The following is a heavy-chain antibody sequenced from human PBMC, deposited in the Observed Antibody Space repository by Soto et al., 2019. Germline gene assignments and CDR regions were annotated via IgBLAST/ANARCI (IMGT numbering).Heavy chain of an antibody. CDR3: VREVAAGGGCFDY. D-gene: IGHD2-15*01. J-gene: IGHJ4*02. CDR2: ISGDGNIT. Sequence: EVQLVESGGGLVQPGGCLRLSCAASGFTLRSYWMHWVRQVSGKGLVWVSRISGDGNITTYADSVKGRFTNSRDYANNPLYLKMSGRRAEATALYYFVREVAAGGGCFDYWGQGTQVTASS. CDR1: GFTLRSYW. V-gene: IGHV3-74*01.